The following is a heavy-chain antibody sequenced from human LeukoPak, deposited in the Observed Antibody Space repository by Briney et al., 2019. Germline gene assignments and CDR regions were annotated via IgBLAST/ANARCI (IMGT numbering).Heavy chain of an antibody. V-gene: IGHV3-23*01. Sequence: PGGSLRLSCAASGFTFRSFAMSWVRQAPGKGLEWVSAISGSGGSTYYADFVKGRFTISRDNSKNTLNLQMSSLRAEDTAIYYCAKGRSYYGSGNFCDYWGQGTLVTVSS. J-gene: IGHJ4*02. CDR2: ISGSGGST. CDR3: AKGRSYYGSGNFCDY. CDR1: GFTFRSFA. D-gene: IGHD3-10*01.